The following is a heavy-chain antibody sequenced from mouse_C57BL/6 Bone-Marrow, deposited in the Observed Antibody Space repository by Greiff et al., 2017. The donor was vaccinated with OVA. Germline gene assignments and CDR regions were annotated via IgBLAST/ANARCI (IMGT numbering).Heavy chain of an antibody. Sequence: EVQVVESGGGLVQPGGSLSLSCAASGFTFTDYYMSWVRQPPGKALEWLGFIRNKANGYTTEYSASVKGRFTIYRDNSQGILYLQMNALRAEDSATYYCARYREYSDGSSYVGAMDYWGQGTSVTVSS. CDR2: IRNKANGYTT. D-gene: IGHD1-1*01. J-gene: IGHJ4*01. CDR1: GFTFTDYY. V-gene: IGHV7-3*01. CDR3: ARYREYSDGSSYVGAMDY.